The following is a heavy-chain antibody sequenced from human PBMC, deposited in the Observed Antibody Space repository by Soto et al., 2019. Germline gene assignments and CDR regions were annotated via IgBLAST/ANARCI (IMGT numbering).Heavy chain of an antibody. Sequence: GASVKVSCKASGYTFTSYYMHWVRQAPGQGLEWMGIINPSGGSTSYAQKFQGRVTMTRDTSTSTVYMELSSLRSEDTAVYYCATYSGVYYYYYYYGMDVWGQGTTVTVSS. D-gene: IGHD2-21*01. CDR1: GYTFTSYY. CDR2: INPSGGST. J-gene: IGHJ6*02. CDR3: ATYSGVYYYYYYYGMDV. V-gene: IGHV1-46*03.